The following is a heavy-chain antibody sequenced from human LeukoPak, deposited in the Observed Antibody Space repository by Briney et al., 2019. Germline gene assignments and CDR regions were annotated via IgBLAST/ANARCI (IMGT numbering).Heavy chain of an antibody. V-gene: IGHV3-7*01. CDR2: INGVGSEP. Sequence: GGSLRLSCAASGLTFSNYWMGWVRQALGKGLVWVANINGVGSEPYYGGSLEGRFTISRDNAKNSLYLQMNSLRAEDTAMYYCARLRIGSSGFWWFDPWGQGTLVTVSS. J-gene: IGHJ5*02. CDR3: ARLRIGSSGFWWFDP. CDR1: GLTFSNYW. D-gene: IGHD3-22*01.